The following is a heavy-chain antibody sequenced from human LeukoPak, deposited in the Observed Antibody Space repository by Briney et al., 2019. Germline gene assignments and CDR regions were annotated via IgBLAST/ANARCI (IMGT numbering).Heavy chain of an antibody. J-gene: IGHJ4*02. V-gene: IGHV1-8*01. Sequence: WASVKVSCKASGYTFTSYDINWARQATGQGLEWMGWMNPNSGNTGYAQKFQGRVTMTRNTSISTAYMELSSLRSEDTAVYYCARGWSVGGTTGNYWGQGTLVTVSS. D-gene: IGHD1-1*01. CDR1: GYTFTSYD. CDR2: MNPNSGNT. CDR3: ARGWSVGGTTGNY.